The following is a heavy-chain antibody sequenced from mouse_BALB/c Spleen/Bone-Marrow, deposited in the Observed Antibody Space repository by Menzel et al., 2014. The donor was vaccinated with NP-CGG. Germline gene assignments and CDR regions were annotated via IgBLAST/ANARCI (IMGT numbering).Heavy chain of an antibody. V-gene: IGHV7-3*02. J-gene: IGHJ2*01. Sequence: EVMLVESGGGLVQPGGSLRLSCATSGFTFTDYYMNWVRQPPGKALEWLGFIRNKAYGYTTEYSASVKGRFTVSRDNSHSILYLQMYTLRAEDSATYYCARDMGGILFDSWGQGTTLTVSS. CDR2: IRNKAYGYTT. CDR1: GFTFTDYY. D-gene: IGHD4-1*01. CDR3: ARDMGGILFDS.